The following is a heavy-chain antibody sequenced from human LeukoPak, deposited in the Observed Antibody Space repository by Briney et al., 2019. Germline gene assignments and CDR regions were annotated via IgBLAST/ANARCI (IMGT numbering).Heavy chain of an antibody. D-gene: IGHD2-15*01. J-gene: IGHJ3*02. CDR1: GYTFTGYY. Sequence: GASVKVSCKASGYTFTGYYMHWVRQAPGQGLEWMGRINPNSGGTNYAQKFQGRVTMTRDTSISTAYMELSRLRSDDTAVYYCARDSPIVVVVAATDAFDIWGQGTMVTVSS. CDR2: INPNSGGT. CDR3: ARDSPIVVVVAATDAFDI. V-gene: IGHV1-2*06.